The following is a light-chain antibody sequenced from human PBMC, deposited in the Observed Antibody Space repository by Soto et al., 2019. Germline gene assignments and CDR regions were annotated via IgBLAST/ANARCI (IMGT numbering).Light chain of an antibody. CDR2: ATS. J-gene: IGKJ4*01. CDR3: QQYSDWPLT. CDR1: QSVGNN. V-gene: IGKV3-15*01. Sequence: EIVMTQSPATLSESPGERATLSCRASQSVGNNFAWYQQKPGQAPRLLIFATSTRATGVPGRFSGSGSGTEFTLTISSLQSEDFAVYYCQQYSDWPLTFGGGTKVEIE.